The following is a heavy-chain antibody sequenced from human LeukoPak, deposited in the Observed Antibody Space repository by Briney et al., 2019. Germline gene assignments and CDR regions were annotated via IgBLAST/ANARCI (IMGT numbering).Heavy chain of an antibody. CDR1: GGSISSYY. V-gene: IGHV4-4*07. Sequence: SETLSLTCTVSGGSISSYYWSWIRQPAGKGLEWIGRIYTSGSTNYNPSLKSRVTMSVDTSKNQFSLKLSSVTAADAAVYYCARDNSGYDSQYYYYYYYMDVWGKGTTVTISS. CDR2: IYTSGST. CDR3: ARDNSGYDSQYYYYYYYMDV. D-gene: IGHD5-12*01. J-gene: IGHJ6*03.